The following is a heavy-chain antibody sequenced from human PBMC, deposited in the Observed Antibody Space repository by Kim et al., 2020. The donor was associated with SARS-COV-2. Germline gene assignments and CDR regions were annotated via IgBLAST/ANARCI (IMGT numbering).Heavy chain of an antibody. D-gene: IGHD5-18*01. CDR3: ASGYSYGNNWFDP. V-gene: IGHV1-69*04. CDR2: IIPILGLA. CDR1: GGTFSSYA. J-gene: IGHJ5*02. Sequence: SVKVSCKASGGTFSSYAISWVRQAPGQGLEWMGRIIPILGLANYAQKFQGRLTITADKSTSTAYMELTSLRSEDTAVYYCASGYSYGNNWFDPWGQGTLVTVSS.